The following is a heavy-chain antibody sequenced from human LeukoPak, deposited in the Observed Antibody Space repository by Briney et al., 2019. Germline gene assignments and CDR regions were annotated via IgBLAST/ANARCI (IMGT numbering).Heavy chain of an antibody. Sequence: GGSLRLSCAASGFTFSDYYMSRIRQAPGKGLECVSYISSHESTIYYADSVKGRFTISRDNAKNSLYLQMNSLRAEDTAVYYCARGSSYGSGSHFDYWGQGSLVTVSS. J-gene: IGHJ4*02. D-gene: IGHD3-10*01. V-gene: IGHV3-11*01. CDR3: ARGSSYGSGSHFDY. CDR2: ISSHESTI. CDR1: GFTFSDYY.